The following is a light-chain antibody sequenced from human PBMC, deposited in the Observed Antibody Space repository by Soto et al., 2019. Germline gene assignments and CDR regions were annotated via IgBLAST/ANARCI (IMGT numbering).Light chain of an antibody. CDR3: ASWDNSLNGLYV. CDR1: SSNIGSHP. J-gene: IGLJ1*01. CDR2: GDN. Sequence: QSGLTQPPSASGTPGQRVSISCSGSSSNIGSHPVNWYQQLPGTAPKLLLYGDNQRPSGVPDRFSGSKSGTSASLAISGLQSEDEAHYYCASWDNSLNGLYVFGTGTKVTVL. V-gene: IGLV1-44*01.